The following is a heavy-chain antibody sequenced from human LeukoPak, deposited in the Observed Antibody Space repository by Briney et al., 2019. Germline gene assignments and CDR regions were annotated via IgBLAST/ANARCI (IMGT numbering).Heavy chain of an antibody. V-gene: IGHV3-30*18. CDR2: ISYDGSNK. J-gene: IGHJ4*02. D-gene: IGHD4-17*01. CDR3: AKQASCGDHDLYDY. Sequence: AGRSLRLSCAASGFTFSSYGMHWVRQAPGKGLEWVAVISYDGSNKHYADSVKGRFTISRDNSKNTLYLQMNSLRAEDTAVYYCAKQASCGDHDLYDYWGQGTLVTVSS. CDR1: GFTFSSYG.